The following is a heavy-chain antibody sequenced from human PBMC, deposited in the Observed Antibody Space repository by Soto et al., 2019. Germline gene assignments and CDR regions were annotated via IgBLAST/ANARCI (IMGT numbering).Heavy chain of an antibody. CDR3: ARDHSEDYLPFDY. CDR1: GFTFSSYG. Sequence: QVQLVESGGGVVQPGRSLRLSCAASGFTFSSYGMHWVRQAPGKGLEWVAVIWYDGSNKYYADSVKGRFTISRDNSKNTLYLQMNSLRAEDTAVYYCARDHSEDYLPFDYWGQGTLVTVSS. CDR2: IWYDGSNK. D-gene: IGHD4-17*01. V-gene: IGHV3-33*01. J-gene: IGHJ4*02.